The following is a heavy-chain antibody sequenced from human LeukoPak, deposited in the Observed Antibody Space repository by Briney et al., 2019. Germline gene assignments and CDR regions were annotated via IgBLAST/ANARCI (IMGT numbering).Heavy chain of an antibody. D-gene: IGHD6-13*01. CDR3: ARDPTRLAAAGTSPDY. V-gene: IGHV1-18*01. Sequence: ASVKVSCTASGYTFISYGISWVRQAPGQGLEWMGWISAYNGNTNYAQKLRGRVTMTTDTSTSTAYMELRSLRSDDTTVYYCARDPTRLAAAGTSPDYWGQGTLVTVSS. J-gene: IGHJ4*02. CDR1: GYTFISYG. CDR2: ISAYNGNT.